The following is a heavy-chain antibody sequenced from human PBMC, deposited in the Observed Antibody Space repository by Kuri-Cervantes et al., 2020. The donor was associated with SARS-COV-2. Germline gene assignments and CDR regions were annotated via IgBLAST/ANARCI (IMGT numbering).Heavy chain of an antibody. J-gene: IGHJ4*02. CDR2: ISSNGGST. Sequence: GESLKISCSASGFTFSSYAMHWVRQAPGKGLEYVSAISSNGGSTYYADSVKGRFTISRDNSKNTLYLQMSSLRAEDTAVYYCVNTPNYDFWSGYYYFDYWGQGTLVTVSS. V-gene: IGHV3-64D*08. D-gene: IGHD3-3*01. CDR1: GFTFSSYA. CDR3: VNTPNYDFWSGYYYFDY.